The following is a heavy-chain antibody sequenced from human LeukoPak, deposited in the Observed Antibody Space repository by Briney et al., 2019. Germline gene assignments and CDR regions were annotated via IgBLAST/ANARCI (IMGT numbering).Heavy chain of an antibody. CDR2: IWSDGSYK. V-gene: IGHV3-33*01. D-gene: IGHD3-22*01. CDR3: TREASKGYYDTSGYYYVY. J-gene: IGHJ4*02. CDR1: GFTFSKFG. Sequence: GRSLRLSCAASGFTFSKFGMHWVRQAPGQGLEWVAVIWSDGSYKNYADSVKGRFSISRDNSKNTLYLQMNSLRADDTAVYYCTREASKGYYDTSGYYYVYRGERTLVTVSS.